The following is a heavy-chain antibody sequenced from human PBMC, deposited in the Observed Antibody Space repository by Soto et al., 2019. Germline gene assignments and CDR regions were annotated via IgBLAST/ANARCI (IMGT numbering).Heavy chain of an antibody. CDR3: ARLEVSSSWSDY. V-gene: IGHV5-10-1*01. CDR2: IDPSDSYT. D-gene: IGHD6-13*01. J-gene: IGHJ4*02. Sequence: SWIRQPPGKGLEWMGRIDPSDSYTNYSPSFQGHVTISADKSISTAYLQWSSLKASDTAMYYCARLEVSSSWSDYWGQGTLVTVSS.